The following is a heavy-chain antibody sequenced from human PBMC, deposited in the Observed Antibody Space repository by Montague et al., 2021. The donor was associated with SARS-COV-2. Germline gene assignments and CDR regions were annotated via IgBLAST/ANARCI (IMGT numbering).Heavy chain of an antibody. CDR3: ARQEPIVVVVAAARGWFDP. D-gene: IGHD2-15*01. CDR2: IYYSGST. CDR1: GGSISSSSYY. J-gene: IGHJ5*02. V-gene: IGHV4-39*01. Sequence: SETLSLTCTVSGGSISSSSYYWGWIRQPPRKGLEWIGSIYYSGSTYYNPSLKSRVTMSVDTSKNQFSLKLSSVTAADTAVYYCARQEPIVVVVAAARGWFDPWGQGTLVTVSS.